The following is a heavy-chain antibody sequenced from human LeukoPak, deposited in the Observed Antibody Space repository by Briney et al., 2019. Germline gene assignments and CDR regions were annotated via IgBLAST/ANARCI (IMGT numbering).Heavy chain of an antibody. D-gene: IGHD6-6*01. CDR1: GFTFSSYA. CDR2: ISGSGGST. V-gene: IGHV3-23*01. Sequence: GGSLRLSCAASGFTFSSYAISWVRQAPGKGLEWVSAISGSGGSTYYADSVKGRFTISRDNSKNTLYLQMNSLRAEDTAVYHCAKVKGAARRDFDYWGQGTLVTVSS. CDR3: AKVKGAARRDFDY. J-gene: IGHJ4*02.